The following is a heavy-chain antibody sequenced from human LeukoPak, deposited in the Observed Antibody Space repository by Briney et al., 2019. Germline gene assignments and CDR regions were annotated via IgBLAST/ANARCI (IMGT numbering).Heavy chain of an antibody. CDR1: GFTFSSYW. CDR3: ARGRTPGGFDY. V-gene: IGHV3-74*01. CDR2: IHTDGSST. J-gene: IGHJ4*02. Sequence: PWGSLSLSCAASGFTFSSYWMHWVRQGRKGLVWVSRIHTDGSSTTYADSVKGRLTISRDNAKNTVYLQMNSLRAEDTAVYYCARGRTPGGFDYWGQGTLVTVSS. D-gene: IGHD2-15*01.